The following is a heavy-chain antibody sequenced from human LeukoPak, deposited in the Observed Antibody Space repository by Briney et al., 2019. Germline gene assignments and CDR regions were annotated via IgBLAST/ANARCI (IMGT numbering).Heavy chain of an antibody. CDR2: IWYDGSNK. Sequence: PGGSLRLSCAASGFTFSSYGMHWVRQAPGKGLEWVAVIWYDGSNKYYADSVKGRFTISRDNSKNTLYLQMNSLRAEDTAVYYCARDRHYYDSSGYLHYWGQGTLVTVSS. CDR1: GFTFSSYG. CDR3: ARDRHYYDSSGYLHY. D-gene: IGHD3-22*01. V-gene: IGHV3-33*01. J-gene: IGHJ4*02.